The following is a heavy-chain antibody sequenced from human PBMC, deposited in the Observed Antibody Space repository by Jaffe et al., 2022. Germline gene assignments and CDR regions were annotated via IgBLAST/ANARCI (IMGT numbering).Heavy chain of an antibody. D-gene: IGHD6-6*01. Sequence: EVQLLESGGGLVQPGGSLRLSCAASGFTFRSYGMTWVRQAPGKGLEWVSGISGSGDDTYYADSVKGRFTISRNDSKNTLYLQMNSLRVEDTAIYYCAKDVDYSRSSWHDVFDIWGQGTMVTVSS. CDR2: ISGSGDDT. CDR1: GFTFRSYG. J-gene: IGHJ3*02. CDR3: AKDVDYSRSSWHDVFDI. V-gene: IGHV3-23*01.